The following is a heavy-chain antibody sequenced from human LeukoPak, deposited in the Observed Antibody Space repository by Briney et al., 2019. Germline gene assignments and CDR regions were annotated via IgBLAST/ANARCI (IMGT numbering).Heavy chain of an antibody. CDR1: GFTFSSYG. CDR2: ISYDGSNK. J-gene: IGHJ4*02. CDR3: ARTGYCSGGSCYSISY. Sequence: GGSLRLSCAASGFTFSSYGMHWVRQAPGKGLEWVAVISYDGSNKYYADSVKGRFTISRDNSKNTLYLQINSLRAEDTAVYYCARTGYCSGGSCYSISYWGQGTLVTVSS. D-gene: IGHD2-15*01. V-gene: IGHV3-30*19.